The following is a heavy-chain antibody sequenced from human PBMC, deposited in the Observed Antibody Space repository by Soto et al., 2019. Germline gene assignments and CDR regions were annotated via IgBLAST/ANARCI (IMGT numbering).Heavy chain of an antibody. J-gene: IGHJ6*02. Sequence: SLSLKCAASGFTFSSYGMNWVRQAPGKGLEWVSYISSSGSTIYYADSVKGRFTISRDNAKNSLYLQMNSMRAEGTAVYYCARVGRGSYSYGMDVWGQGTTVTVSS. V-gene: IGHV3-48*03. CDR1: GFTFSSYG. CDR2: ISSSGSTI. D-gene: IGHD3-16*01. CDR3: ARVGRGSYSYGMDV.